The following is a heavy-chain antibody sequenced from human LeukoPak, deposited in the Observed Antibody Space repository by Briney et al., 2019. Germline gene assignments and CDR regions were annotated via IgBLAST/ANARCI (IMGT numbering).Heavy chain of an antibody. CDR3: ARAGQLVLENWFDP. V-gene: IGHV1-69*13. D-gene: IGHD1-7*01. CDR1: GGTFSRDG. Sequence: SVKVSCKASGGTFSRDGISWVRQAPGQGLEWMGGIVPIFGSANYAQNFQGRVTITADESTSTAYMELSSLRSEDTAVYYCARAGQLVLENWFDPWGQGTLVIASS. CDR2: IVPIFGSA. J-gene: IGHJ5*02.